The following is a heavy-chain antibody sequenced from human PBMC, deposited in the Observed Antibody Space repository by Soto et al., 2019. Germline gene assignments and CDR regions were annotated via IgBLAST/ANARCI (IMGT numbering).Heavy chain of an antibody. Sequence: QVQLQESGPGLVKPSETLSLTCTVSGGSISSYYWSWIRQPPGKGLEWIGYIYYSGSTNYNPSLKSRVTISVDTSKNQFSLKLSSVTAADTAVYYCARVVVAATRSYYYMDVWGKGTTVTVSS. D-gene: IGHD2-15*01. V-gene: IGHV4-59*01. CDR1: GGSISSYY. CDR2: IYYSGST. J-gene: IGHJ6*03. CDR3: ARVVVAATRSYYYMDV.